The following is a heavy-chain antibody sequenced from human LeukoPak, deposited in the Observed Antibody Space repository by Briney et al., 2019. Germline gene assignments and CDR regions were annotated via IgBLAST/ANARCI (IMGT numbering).Heavy chain of an antibody. CDR2: ISYDGSNK. V-gene: IGHV3-30-3*01. Sequence: GGSLRLSCAASGFTFSSYAMHWVRQAPGKGLEWVAVISYDGSNKYYADSVKGRFTISRDNSKNTLYLQTNSLRAEDTAVYYCATSRDGYNYGDYWGQGTLVTVSS. D-gene: IGHD5-24*01. CDR1: GFTFSSYA. J-gene: IGHJ4*02. CDR3: ATSRDGYNYGDY.